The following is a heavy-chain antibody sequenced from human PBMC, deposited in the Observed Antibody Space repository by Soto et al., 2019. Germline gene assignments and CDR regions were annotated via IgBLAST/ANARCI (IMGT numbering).Heavy chain of an antibody. CDR3: AKYCSSDVCFDY. Sequence: QVQLVESGGGWVKPGGSLRLSCAASGFSFSDHYMTWIRQAPGKGLEWVSYISSGGSTIYYADSVKGRFTISRDNAKNSLYLQMSSLRDEDTAVYYCAKYCSSDVCFDYWGQGTLVTVSS. D-gene: IGHD2-8*01. V-gene: IGHV3-11*04. J-gene: IGHJ4*02. CDR2: ISSGGSTI. CDR1: GFSFSDHY.